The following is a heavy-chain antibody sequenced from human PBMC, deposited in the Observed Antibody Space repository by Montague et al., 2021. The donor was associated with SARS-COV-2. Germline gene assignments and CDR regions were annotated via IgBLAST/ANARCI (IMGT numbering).Heavy chain of an antibody. CDR3: ARENTVTTFGGPYYIDS. V-gene: IGHV4-59*02. D-gene: IGHD4-17*01. Sequence: SETLSLACIVSGSSVRSYYWSWIRQPPGKGLEWIGYIYDSGRTNXSPSLKSRVTISVDTSKNQFSLKLSSVTAADTAVYYCARENTVTTFGGPYYIDSWGQGTLVTVSA. CDR1: GSSVRSYY. CDR2: IYDSGRT. J-gene: IGHJ4*02.